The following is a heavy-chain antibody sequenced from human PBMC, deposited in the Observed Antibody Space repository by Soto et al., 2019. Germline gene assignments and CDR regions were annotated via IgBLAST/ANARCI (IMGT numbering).Heavy chain of an antibody. CDR3: ARVIRGDYYNSPLAT. D-gene: IGHD2-21*02. Sequence: ASVKFSCNASGYTFTGYFMHWVRQAPGQGLDCMLCINPYSGGADYAQSFQGRVTMTRDTSISTVYIELSRMRFEDTPVYYCARVIRGDYYNSPLATRGQGTAVTVSS. V-gene: IGHV1-2*02. CDR1: GYTFTGYF. J-gene: IGHJ1*01. CDR2: INPYSGGA.